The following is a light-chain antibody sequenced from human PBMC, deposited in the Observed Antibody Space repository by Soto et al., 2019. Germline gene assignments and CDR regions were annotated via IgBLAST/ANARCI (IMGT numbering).Light chain of an antibody. Sequence: RVTITCRASQGINHYLAWFQQKPGKVPKLLIYATSTLQSGVPSRFSGSGFGTDFTLTISSLQPEDVATYYCQKHNSAPLFFGPGTKVDIK. CDR3: QKHNSAPLF. J-gene: IGKJ3*01. CDR2: ATS. CDR1: QGINHY. V-gene: IGKV1-27*01.